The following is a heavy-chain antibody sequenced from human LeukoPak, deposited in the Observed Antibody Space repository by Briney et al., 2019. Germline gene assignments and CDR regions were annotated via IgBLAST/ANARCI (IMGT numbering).Heavy chain of an antibody. CDR2: INPNSGGT. J-gene: IGHJ4*02. Sequence: ASVKVSCKASGYTFTGYYMHWVRQAPGQGLEWMGWINPNSGGTNYAQKSQGRVTMTRDTSISTAYMELSRLRSDDTTVYYCARDEGTYYYDSSGYYYNYWGQGTLVTVSS. V-gene: IGHV1-2*02. CDR3: ARDEGTYYYDSSGYYYNY. D-gene: IGHD3-22*01. CDR1: GYTFTGYY.